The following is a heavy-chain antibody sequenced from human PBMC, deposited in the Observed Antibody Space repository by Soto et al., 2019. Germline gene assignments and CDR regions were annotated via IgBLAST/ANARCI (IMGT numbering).Heavy chain of an antibody. D-gene: IGHD3-10*01. CDR2: ISSSGSYI. CDR1: GXTCSSYS. CDR3: ASYGSGTIGHYFDY. V-gene: IGHV3-21*01. J-gene: IGHJ4*02. Sequence: GGSLRLSRTASGXTCSSYSRNWVRQATGKGLEWVSSISSSGSYIYYADSVKRRFTISRDNANTSLYLQMNSLRAEDTAVYYCASYGSGTIGHYFDYWGKGTLVTVS.